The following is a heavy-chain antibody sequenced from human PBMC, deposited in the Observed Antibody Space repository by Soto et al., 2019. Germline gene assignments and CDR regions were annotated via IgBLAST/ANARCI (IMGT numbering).Heavy chain of an antibody. CDR1: GGSISSYY. V-gene: IGHV4-59*08. CDR3: ARLYSSSPDYYYYYYMDV. CDR2: IYYSGST. Sequence: SETQSLTCTVSGGSISSYYWSWIRQPPGKGLEWIGYIYYSGSTNYNPSLKSRVTISVDTSKNQFSLKLSSVTAADTAVYYCARLYSSSPDYYYYYYMDVWGKGTTVTVSS. J-gene: IGHJ6*03. D-gene: IGHD6-6*01.